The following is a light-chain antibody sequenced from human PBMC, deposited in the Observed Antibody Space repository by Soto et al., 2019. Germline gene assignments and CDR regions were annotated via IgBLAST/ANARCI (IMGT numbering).Light chain of an antibody. Sequence: EIVTTQSPVTLSLSPGDRATLSCRASQSLSNTYISWYQQKPGQAPRLLIYGASTRATGIPARFSGSGSGTDFTLTISSLQPEDFALYYCHQDFDLPLTFGGGTKVEIK. V-gene: IGKV3D-7*01. CDR1: QSLSNTY. J-gene: IGKJ4*01. CDR3: HQDFDLPLT. CDR2: GAS.